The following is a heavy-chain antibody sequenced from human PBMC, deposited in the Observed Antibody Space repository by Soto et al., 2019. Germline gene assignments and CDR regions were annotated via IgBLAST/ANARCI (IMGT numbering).Heavy chain of an antibody. CDR1: GFTFSNFS. Sequence: PGESLKISCVGSGFTFSNFSINWVRQAPGKGLEWVSSISSRSDIYYADSLKGRFTISRDNAKNSVSLQMNSLRAEDTAVYYCAREYTAWPLAYGLDVWGQGTTVTV. D-gene: IGHD2-2*02. V-gene: IGHV3-21*01. CDR3: AREYTAWPLAYGLDV. CDR2: ISSRSDI. J-gene: IGHJ6*02.